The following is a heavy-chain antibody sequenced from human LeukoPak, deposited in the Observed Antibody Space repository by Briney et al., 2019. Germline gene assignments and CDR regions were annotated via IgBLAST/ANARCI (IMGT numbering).Heavy chain of an antibody. D-gene: IGHD7-27*01. CDR1: GYTFTSYD. J-gene: IGHJ4*02. Sequence: ASVKVSCKTSGYTFTSYDVNWFRQATGQGLEWVGWMNPNSGNTGYAQKFQGRVSLTRDTSISTAYMELSSLRSEDTAVYHCAKNIALTGEFDSWGQGTLVTVSS. CDR3: AKNIALTGEFDS. CDR2: MNPNSGNT. V-gene: IGHV1-8*01.